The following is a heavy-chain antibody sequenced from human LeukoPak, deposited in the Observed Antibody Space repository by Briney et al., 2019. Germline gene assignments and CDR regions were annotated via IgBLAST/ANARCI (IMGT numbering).Heavy chain of an antibody. CDR1: GGSISSYY. CDR2: IYYSGST. J-gene: IGHJ3*02. V-gene: IGHV4-59*01. CDR3: ARLHLLGDAFDI. Sequence: KPSETLSLTCTVSGGSISSYYWRWIRQPPGKGLEWIGYIYYSGSTNYNPSLKSRVTISVDTSKNQFSLKLSSVTAADTAVYYCARLHLLGDAFDIWGQGTMVTVSS. D-gene: IGHD3-16*01.